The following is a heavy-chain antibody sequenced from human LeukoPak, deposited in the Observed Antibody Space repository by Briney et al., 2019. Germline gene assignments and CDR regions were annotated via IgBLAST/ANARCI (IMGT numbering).Heavy chain of an antibody. D-gene: IGHD3-10*01. CDR1: GFSLSTRGVG. Sequence: SGPTLVKPTQTLTLTCTFSGFSLSTRGVGVGWIRQPPGKALEWLALIYWDDDKRYSPSLKSRLTITKDTSKNQVVLTMTNMDPVDTATYYCAHSITMVRGVFFGMDVWGKGTTVTVSS. CDR2: IYWDDDK. V-gene: IGHV2-5*02. J-gene: IGHJ6*03. CDR3: AHSITMVRGVFFGMDV.